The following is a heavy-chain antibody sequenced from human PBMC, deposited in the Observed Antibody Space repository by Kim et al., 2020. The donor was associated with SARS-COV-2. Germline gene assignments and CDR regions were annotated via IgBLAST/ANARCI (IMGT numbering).Heavy chain of an antibody. V-gene: IGHV4-59*13. J-gene: IGHJ5*02. Sequence: SETLSLTCTVSGGSISSYYWSWIRQPPGKGLEWIGYIYYSGSTNYNPSLKSRVTISVDTSKNQFSLKLSSVTAADTAVYYCAREWESIAAAGTGWFDPWGQGTLVTVSS. CDR3: AREWESIAAAGTGWFDP. D-gene: IGHD6-13*01. CDR2: IYYSGST. CDR1: GGSISSYY.